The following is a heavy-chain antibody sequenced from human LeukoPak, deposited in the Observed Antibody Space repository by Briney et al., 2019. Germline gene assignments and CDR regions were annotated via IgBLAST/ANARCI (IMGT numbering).Heavy chain of an antibody. V-gene: IGHV1-58*02. J-gene: IGHJ6*02. CDR3: AADSGYSYGPPGYYYGMDV. CDR1: GFTFTSSA. Sequence: GASVKVSCKASGFTFTSSAMQWVRQARGQRLEWIGWIVVGSGNTNYAQKFQERVTITRDMSTSTAYMELSSLRSEDTAVYYCAADSGYSYGPPGYYYGMDVWGQGTTVTVSS. D-gene: IGHD5-18*01. CDR2: IVVGSGNT.